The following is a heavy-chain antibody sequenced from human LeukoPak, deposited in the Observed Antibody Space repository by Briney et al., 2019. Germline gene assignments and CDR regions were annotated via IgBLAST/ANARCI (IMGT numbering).Heavy chain of an antibody. Sequence: PSETLSLTCTVSGVSISSYSWSWIRQPPGKGLEWIGSLYYSGSTNDNPSLRGRISASLQTSKNQFSLELSSVTAADTAVYYCARHGGESIVAMILHAFDIWGQGSMVTVSS. J-gene: IGHJ3*02. CDR2: LYYSGST. CDR1: GVSISSYS. CDR3: ARHGGESIVAMILHAFDI. D-gene: IGHD5-12*01. V-gene: IGHV4-59*08.